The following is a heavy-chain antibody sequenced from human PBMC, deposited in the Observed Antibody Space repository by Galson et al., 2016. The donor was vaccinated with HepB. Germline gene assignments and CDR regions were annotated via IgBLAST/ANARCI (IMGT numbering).Heavy chain of an antibody. CDR1: GGSITSSNW. D-gene: IGHD3-3*01. CDR2: VFHRGIT. V-gene: IGHV4-4*02. Sequence: SETLSLTCAVSGGSITSSNWWTWVRQPPGKGLEWIGQVFHRGITNYNPSLKSRVTISVDKSKNQFFLKLSSVTAADTAVYYCARDMPFYDFWSGDYRGIGWFDPWGQGTLVTVSS. J-gene: IGHJ5*02. CDR3: ARDMPFYDFWSGDYRGIGWFDP.